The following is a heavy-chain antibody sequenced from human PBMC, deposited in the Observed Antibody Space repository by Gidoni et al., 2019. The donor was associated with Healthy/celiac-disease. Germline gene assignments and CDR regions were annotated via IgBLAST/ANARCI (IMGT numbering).Heavy chain of an antibody. V-gene: IGHV3-30*18. CDR3: AKEGLRYYDFWSGYYNHFDY. CDR1: GFPLSGYG. CDR2: ISYDVSNK. J-gene: IGHJ4*02. Sequence: QLVDAGGGVAQLGRPLTPSSAASGFPLSGYGMRWVRQAPGKGLEWVAVISYDVSNKYYADSVKGRFTISRDNSKNTLYLQMNSLRAEDTAVYYCAKEGLRYYDFWSGYYNHFDYWGQGTLVTVSS. D-gene: IGHD3-3*01.